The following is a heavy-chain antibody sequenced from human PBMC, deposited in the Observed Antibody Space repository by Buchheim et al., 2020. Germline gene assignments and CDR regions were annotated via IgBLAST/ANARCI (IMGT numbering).Heavy chain of an antibody. J-gene: IGHJ4*02. CDR3: AKEGGGGYCADLSCYLDFFDS. V-gene: IGHV3-23*01. CDR2: ISGSGDNI. D-gene: IGHD2-8*02. CDR1: GFTFKQYA. Sequence: EVQLLDSGGGLVQPGGSLRLSCAASGFTFKQYAMNWVRQAPGKGLEWVSAISGSGDNIQYIDSVKGRFTISRDNSRNTLYLQMNSLRAEDTAVYYCAKEGGGGYCADLSCYLDFFDSWGQGT.